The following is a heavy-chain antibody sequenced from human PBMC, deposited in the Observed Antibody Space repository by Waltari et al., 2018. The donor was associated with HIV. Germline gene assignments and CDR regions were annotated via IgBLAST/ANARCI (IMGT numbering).Heavy chain of an antibody. V-gene: IGHV3-23*01. Sequence: EVQLLESGGGLVQRAGFLGLSCDASGFPFSASAMSWVRQAPGKGLEWVSAISGGGGSSYYADSVKGRFTISRDNSKNTLYLQMNSLRAEDTAIYYCATLMEFDWLLMDVWGQGTTVTVSS. CDR2: ISGGGGSS. D-gene: IGHD3-9*01. J-gene: IGHJ6*02. CDR1: GFPFSASA. CDR3: ATLMEFDWLLMDV.